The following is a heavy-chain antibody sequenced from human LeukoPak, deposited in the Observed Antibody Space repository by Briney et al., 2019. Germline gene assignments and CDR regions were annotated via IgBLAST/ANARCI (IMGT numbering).Heavy chain of an antibody. V-gene: IGHV4-38-2*02. D-gene: IGHD3-10*01. CDR1: GSSISSDYY. CDR3: ARDLSITLIRGVTFDY. J-gene: IGHJ4*02. Sequence: SETLSLTCTVSGSSISSDYYRGWIRQPPGKGLEWIGNVYRTGTTYYNPSLTSRVIMSIDTSKNQFSLKLSSVTAADTAVYYCARDLSITLIRGVTFDYWGQGALVTVSS. CDR2: VYRTGTT.